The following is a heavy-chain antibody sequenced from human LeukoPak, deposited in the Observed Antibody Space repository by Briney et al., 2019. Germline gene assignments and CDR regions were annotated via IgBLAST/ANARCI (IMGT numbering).Heavy chain of an antibody. CDR3: ARLPLYSGYDYSFDY. J-gene: IGHJ4*02. V-gene: IGHV4-34*01. CDR2: INHSGST. D-gene: IGHD5-12*01. CDR1: GGSFSGYY. Sequence: SETPSLTCAVYGGSFSGYYWSWIRQPPGKGLEWIGEINHSGSTNYNPSLKSRVTISVDTSKNQFSLKLSSVTAADTAVYYCARLPLYSGYDYSFDYWGQGTLVTVSS.